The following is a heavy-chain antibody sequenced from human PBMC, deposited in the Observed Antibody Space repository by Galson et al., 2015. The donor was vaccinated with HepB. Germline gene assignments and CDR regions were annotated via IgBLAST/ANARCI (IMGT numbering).Heavy chain of an antibody. J-gene: IGHJ6*02. CDR2: ITGSGGGT. CDR3: AKEMTTRAEDYYGMDV. Sequence: SLRLSCAASGFTFSSYAMSWVRQAPGKGLEWVSAITGSGGGTYYADSVKGRFTISRDNSKNTQYLQMNSLRAEDTAVYYCAKEMTTRAEDYYGMDVWGQGTTVTVSS. D-gene: IGHD4-17*01. CDR1: GFTFSSYA. V-gene: IGHV3-23*01.